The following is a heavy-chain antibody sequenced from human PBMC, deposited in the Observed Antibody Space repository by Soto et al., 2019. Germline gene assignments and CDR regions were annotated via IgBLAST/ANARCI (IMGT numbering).Heavy chain of an antibody. V-gene: IGHV1-8*01. CDR3: ARRAETNGWNGFGADKDYFDF. CDR1: GYTFTSYD. Sequence: VSVQVSCKASGYTFTSYDIYWVRQDTGQGLEWMGWMNPNTGNSGYAQKFQGRVTMTSDTSISTAHMELCSLRSEDTAVYYCARRAETNGWNGFGADKDYFDFWGQGTLVTVSS. CDR2: MNPNTGNS. J-gene: IGHJ4*02. D-gene: IGHD1-1*01.